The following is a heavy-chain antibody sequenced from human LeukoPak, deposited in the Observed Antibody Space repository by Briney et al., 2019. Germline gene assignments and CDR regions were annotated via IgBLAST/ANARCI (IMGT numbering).Heavy chain of an antibody. Sequence: ASVKVSCKASGYTFTSYDINWVRQATGQGLEWMGWMNPNSGNTGYAQKFQGRVTMTRNTSISTAYMELSSLRAEDTAVYYCARARNIPVTTYAFDIWGQGTMVTVSS. V-gene: IGHV1-8*01. J-gene: IGHJ3*02. CDR2: MNPNSGNT. D-gene: IGHD4-11*01. CDR1: GYTFTSYD. CDR3: ARARNIPVTTYAFDI.